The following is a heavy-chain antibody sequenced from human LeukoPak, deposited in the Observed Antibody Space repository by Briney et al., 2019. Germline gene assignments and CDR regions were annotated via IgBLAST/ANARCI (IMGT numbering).Heavy chain of an antibody. D-gene: IGHD1-26*01. CDR2: IYSDGIST. CDR1: GFTFSSYW. CDR3: AREGGSYSNYFDY. V-gene: IGHV3-74*01. J-gene: IGHJ4*02. Sequence: GGSLRLSCAASGFTFSSYWMHWVRQAPGKGLVWVSRIYSDGISTSYADSVKGRFTISRDNAKNTLYLQMNSLKAEDTAIYYCAREGGSYSNYFDYWGQGSLVTVSP.